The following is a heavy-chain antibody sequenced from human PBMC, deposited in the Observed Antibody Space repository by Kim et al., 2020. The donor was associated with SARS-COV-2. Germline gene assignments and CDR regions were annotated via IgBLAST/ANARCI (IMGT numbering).Heavy chain of an antibody. Sequence: SQTLSLTCAISGDSVSSNSAAWNWIRQSPSRGLEWLGRTYYRSKWYNDYAVSVKSRITINPDTSKNQFSLQLNSVTPEDTAVYYCARDHIAAAGTGGGVNWFDPWGQGTLVTVSS. V-gene: IGHV6-1*01. CDR2: TYYRSKWYN. CDR1: GDSVSSNSAA. D-gene: IGHD6-13*01. CDR3: ARDHIAAAGTGGGVNWFDP. J-gene: IGHJ5*02.